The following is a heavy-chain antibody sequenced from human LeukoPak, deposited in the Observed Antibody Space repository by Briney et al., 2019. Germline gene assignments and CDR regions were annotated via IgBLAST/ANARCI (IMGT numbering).Heavy chain of an antibody. V-gene: IGHV1-69*05. CDR1: GGTFSSYA. J-gene: IGHJ4*02. CDR2: IIPIFGTA. D-gene: IGHD5-18*01. Sequence: SSVKVSCKASGGTFSSYAISWVRQAPGQGLEWMGGIIPIFGTANYAQKFQGRVTITTDESTSTAYMELSSLRSEDTAVYYCARDRKVNGGYSYGFGYWGQGTLVTVSS. CDR3: ARDRKVNGGYSYGFGY.